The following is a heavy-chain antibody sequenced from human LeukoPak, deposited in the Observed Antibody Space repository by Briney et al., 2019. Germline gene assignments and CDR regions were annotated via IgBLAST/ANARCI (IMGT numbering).Heavy chain of an antibody. CDR3: ARYGDYVDYFDY. J-gene: IGHJ4*02. V-gene: IGHV4-30-4*08. CDR2: IYYSGST. CDR1: GGSFSGYY. D-gene: IGHD4-17*01. Sequence: SETLSLTCAVYGGSFSGYYWSWIRQPPGKGLEWIGYIYYSGSTYYNPSLKSRVTISVDTSRNQFSLKLSSVTAADTAVYYCARYGDYVDYFDYWGQGTLVTVSS.